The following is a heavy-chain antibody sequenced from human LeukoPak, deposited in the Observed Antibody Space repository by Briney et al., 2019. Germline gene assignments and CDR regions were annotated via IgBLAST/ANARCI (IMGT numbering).Heavy chain of an antibody. Sequence: PGGSLRLSCAGAGFTFDDSVMHWVRQAPGKGLEWVSTINWNSGNIGYADSVKGRFTISRDNAKNSLFLQMNSLRTEDTALYYCAKDIRSGYLHDAFDIWGQGTMVTVSS. CDR2: INWNSGNI. V-gene: IGHV3-9*01. CDR1: GFTFDDSV. CDR3: AKDIRSGYLHDAFDI. D-gene: IGHD3-22*01. J-gene: IGHJ3*02.